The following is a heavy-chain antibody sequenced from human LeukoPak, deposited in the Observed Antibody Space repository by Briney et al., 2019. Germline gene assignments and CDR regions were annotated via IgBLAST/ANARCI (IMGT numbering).Heavy chain of an antibody. CDR3: ARLVRQLVTYYYYGMDV. Sequence: KASQTLSLTCAVSGGSISSGGYSWSWIRQPPGKGLEWIGYIYHSGSTNYNPSLKSRVTISVDTSKNQFSLKLSSVTAADTAVYYCARLVRQLVTYYYYGMDVWGQGTTVTVSS. V-gene: IGHV4-30-2*01. J-gene: IGHJ6*02. CDR1: GGSISSGGYS. CDR2: IYHSGST. D-gene: IGHD6-6*01.